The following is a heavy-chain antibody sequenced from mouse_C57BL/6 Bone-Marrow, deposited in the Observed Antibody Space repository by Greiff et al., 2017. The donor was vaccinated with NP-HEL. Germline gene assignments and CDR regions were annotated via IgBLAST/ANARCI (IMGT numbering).Heavy chain of an antibody. J-gene: IGHJ2*01. V-gene: IGHV1-52*01. CDR3: ARGARSPYFDD. Sequence: VQLQQPGAELVRPGSSVKLSCKASGYTFTSYWMHWVKQRPIQGLEWIGNIDPSDSETHYNQKFKDKATLTVDKSSSTAYMQLSSLTSEDSAVYYCARGARSPYFDDWGKGTTLTVSS. D-gene: IGHD1-1*01. CDR2: IDPSDSET. CDR1: GYTFTSYW.